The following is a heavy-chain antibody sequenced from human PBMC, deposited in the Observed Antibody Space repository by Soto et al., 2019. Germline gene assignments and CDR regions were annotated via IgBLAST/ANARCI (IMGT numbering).Heavy chain of an antibody. CDR2: ISGSGGST. CDR3: AKDFNLAGTWFY. D-gene: IGHD6-13*01. Sequence: GSLRLSCAASGFTFSSYAMSWVRQAPGKGLEWVSAISGSGGSTYYADSVKGRFTISRDNSKNTLYLQMNSLRAEDTAVYYCAKDFNLAGTWFYWGQGTLVTVSS. CDR1: GFTFSSYA. J-gene: IGHJ4*02. V-gene: IGHV3-23*01.